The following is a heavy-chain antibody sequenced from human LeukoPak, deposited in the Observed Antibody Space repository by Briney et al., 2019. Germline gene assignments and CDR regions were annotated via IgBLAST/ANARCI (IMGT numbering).Heavy chain of an antibody. J-gene: IGHJ3*02. CDR3: ARGMLTGDVGYAFDI. D-gene: IGHD7-27*01. CDR2: INPSGGST. V-gene: IGHV1-46*01. CDR1: GYTFTSYF. Sequence: ASVKGSCKASGYTFTSYFMHWVRQAPGQGLEWMGIINPSGGSTSYAQKFQGRVTMTRDTSTSTVYMELSRLRSEDTAVYYCARGMLTGDVGYAFDIWGQGTMVTVSS.